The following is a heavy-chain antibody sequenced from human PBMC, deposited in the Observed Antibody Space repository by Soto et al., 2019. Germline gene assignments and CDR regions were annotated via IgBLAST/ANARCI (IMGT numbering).Heavy chain of an antibody. V-gene: IGHV1-3*01. D-gene: IGHD2-21*02. CDR1: GYTFNSYA. CDR3: ARGSRGGDADWFDP. CDR2: ITADNGNT. J-gene: IGHJ5*02. Sequence: VQLVQSGAEVKKPGASVKVSCKASGYTFNSYAMHWVRQAPGQRLEWMGWITADNGNTKYSQKFQGRVTITRDTSASTSYMELSSLRSEDTAVYYCARGSRGGDADWFDPWGQGTLVTVSS.